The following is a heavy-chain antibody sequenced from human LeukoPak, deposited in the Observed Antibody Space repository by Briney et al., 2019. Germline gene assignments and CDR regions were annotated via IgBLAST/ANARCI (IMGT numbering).Heavy chain of an antibody. CDR2: INPNSGGT. J-gene: IGHJ3*02. CDR3: ARVIGSDYYAVAFDI. CDR1: GYTFTSYA. Sequence: ASVKVSCKASGYTFTSYAMNWVRQAPGQGLEWMGWINPNSGGTNYAQKFQGRVTMTRDTSISTAYMELSRLRSDDTAVYYCARVIGSDYYAVAFDIWGQGTMVTVSS. D-gene: IGHD3-10*01. V-gene: IGHV1-2*02.